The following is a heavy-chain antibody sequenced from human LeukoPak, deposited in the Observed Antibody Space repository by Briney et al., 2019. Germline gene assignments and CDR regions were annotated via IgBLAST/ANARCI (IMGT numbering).Heavy chain of an antibody. V-gene: IGHV3-23*01. CDR2: ISGTGDTT. D-gene: IGHD3-3*01. CDR1: GFTFTTYA. CDR3: AKGGITIFGVVVHAFDI. Sequence: GGSLRLSCSASGFTFTTYAMTWVRQPPGKGLEWVSGISGTGDTTSYADSVKGRFTISRDNSKNTLYLQMNSLRAEDTAVYYCAKGGITIFGVVVHAFDIWGQGTMVTVSS. J-gene: IGHJ3*02.